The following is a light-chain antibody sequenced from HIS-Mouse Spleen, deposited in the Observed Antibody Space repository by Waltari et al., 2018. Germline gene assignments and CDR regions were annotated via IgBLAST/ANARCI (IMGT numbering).Light chain of an antibody. V-gene: IGLV2-14*03. Sequence: QSALTQPAPVSGPPGQSLTISCTGTSSDVGGYTYVPWSQQHPGKAPNLMIYDVSNRPSGVSNRFSGSKSGNTASLTISGLQAEDEADYYCSSYTSSSTYVFGTGTKVTVL. CDR2: DVS. CDR1: SSDVGGYTY. J-gene: IGLJ1*01. CDR3: SSYTSSSTYV.